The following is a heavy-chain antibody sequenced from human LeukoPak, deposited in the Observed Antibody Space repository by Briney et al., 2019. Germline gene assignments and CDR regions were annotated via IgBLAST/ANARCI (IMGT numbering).Heavy chain of an antibody. CDR1: GFNFDAYA. D-gene: IGHD2-21*01. J-gene: IGHJ4*02. CDR3: AKDHDNTDYYYYFDS. CDR2: ISKSGRTT. V-gene: IGHV3-23*01. Sequence: GESLQISCAASGFNFDAYAMSWVRQAPGKGLEWVSGISKSGRTTFYTDSVKGRFTISRDNSKNTLHLQMNRLRAEDTALYYCAKDHDNTDYYYYFDSWGQGTLVTVSS.